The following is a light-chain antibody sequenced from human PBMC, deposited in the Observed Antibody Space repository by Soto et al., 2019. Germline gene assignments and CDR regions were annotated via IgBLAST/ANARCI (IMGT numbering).Light chain of an antibody. CDR2: DTS. CDR1: QSVRSY. V-gene: IGKV3-11*01. J-gene: IGKJ3*01. Sequence: EIVLTQSPATLSLSPGERATLSCRASQSVRSYLAWYQQKPGQPPRLLIYDTSNRATGIPARFSGSGYGTDFTRTISSLDPEDFAVYYCQQRSNWPLVTFGPGTRVDIK. CDR3: QQRSNWPLVT.